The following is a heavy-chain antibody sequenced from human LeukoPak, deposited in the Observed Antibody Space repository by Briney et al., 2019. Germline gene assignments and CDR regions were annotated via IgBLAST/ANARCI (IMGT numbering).Heavy chain of an antibody. CDR2: IDWDGDK. CDR3: ARMESYGSGRKFFDY. V-gene: IGHV2-70*11. J-gene: IGHJ4*02. Sequence: SGPTLVNPTQTLTLTCTFSGFSLSTNEMCVSWIRQPPGKALEWLARIDWDGDKYYSTSLKTRLTISKDASKNQVVLTMTNMDPVDTATYYCARMESYGSGRKFFDYWGQGTLVTVS. D-gene: IGHD3-10*01. CDR1: GFSLSTNEMC.